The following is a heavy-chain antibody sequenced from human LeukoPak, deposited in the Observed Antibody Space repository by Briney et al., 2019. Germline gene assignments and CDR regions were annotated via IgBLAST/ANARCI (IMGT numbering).Heavy chain of an antibody. J-gene: IGHJ4*02. Sequence: GGSLRLSCAASGFTFNRYGMHWVRQAPGKGLEWVAFIRYDGSLKYYADSIKDRFTISRDNSKNTLFLQMNSLRAEDTAVYSCAKDLFDVSNWSQFDFWGQGTLVSVSS. CDR2: IRYDGSLK. CDR3: AKDLFDVSNWSQFDF. D-gene: IGHD6-13*01. V-gene: IGHV3-30*02. CDR1: GFTFNRYG.